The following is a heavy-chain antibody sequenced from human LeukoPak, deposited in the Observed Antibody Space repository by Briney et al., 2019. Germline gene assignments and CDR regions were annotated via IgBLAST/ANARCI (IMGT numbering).Heavy chain of an antibody. V-gene: IGHV3-33*01. J-gene: IGHJ3*02. Sequence: PGGSLRLSCAASGFTFSSYGMHWVRQAPGKGLEWVAVIWYDGSNKYYADSVKGRFTISRDNSKNTLYLQMNSLRAEDTAVYYCARDNYYDSSGYYPYDAFDIWGQGTKVTVSS. CDR1: GFTFSSYG. D-gene: IGHD3-22*01. CDR3: ARDNYYDSSGYYPYDAFDI. CDR2: IWYDGSNK.